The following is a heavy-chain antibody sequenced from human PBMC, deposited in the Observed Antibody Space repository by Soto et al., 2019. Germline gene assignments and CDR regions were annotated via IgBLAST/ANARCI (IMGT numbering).Heavy chain of an antibody. CDR2: IYYTGTT. V-gene: IGHV4-31*03. Sequence: PSETLSLTCTVSGGSISRGVYYWSWIRQHPGKGLEWIGYIYYTGTTYYLPSLESRVSISLDTSKNQFSLRLSSVTAADTAVYFCARSETGDDAFDIWGQGTMVTVSS. CDR1: GGSISRGVYY. CDR3: ARSETGDDAFDI. J-gene: IGHJ3*02.